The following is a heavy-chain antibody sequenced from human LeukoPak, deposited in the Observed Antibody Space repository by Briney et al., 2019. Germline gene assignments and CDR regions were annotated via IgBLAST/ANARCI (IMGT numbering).Heavy chain of an antibody. Sequence: PEGSLRLSCAVSGFAFNKYWMHWVRQAPGKGLVWVARINTDGSVTNYADFVKGRITISRDNAKNTLYLQLNSLRAEDTAVYFCARESAVVRVPFDNWGQGSLVTVSS. D-gene: IGHD2/OR15-2a*01. CDR3: ARESAVVRVPFDN. V-gene: IGHV3-74*01. CDR2: INTDGSVT. CDR1: GFAFNKYW. J-gene: IGHJ4*02.